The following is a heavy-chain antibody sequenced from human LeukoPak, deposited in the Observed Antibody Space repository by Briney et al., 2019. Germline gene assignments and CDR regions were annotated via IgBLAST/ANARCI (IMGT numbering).Heavy chain of an antibody. D-gene: IGHD6-13*01. CDR2: IPSTSSYT. J-gene: IGHJ4*02. CDR1: GITFSSSA. Sequence: GGSLRLSCAASGITFSSSAMSWVRQAPGKGLEWVSYIPSTSSYTSYADSVKGRFTISRDNAKNSLYLQMNSLRAEDTAVYYCARAANTAAGTPTLAIDYWGQGTLVTVSS. V-gene: IGHV3-11*05. CDR3: ARAANTAAGTPTLAIDY.